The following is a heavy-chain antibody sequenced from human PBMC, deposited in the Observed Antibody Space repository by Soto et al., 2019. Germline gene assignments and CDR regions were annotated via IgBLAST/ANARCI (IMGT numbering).Heavy chain of an antibody. D-gene: IGHD3-9*01. CDR1: GFTFSSYG. CDR2: IWYDGSNK. Sequence: QVQLVESGGGVVQPGRSLRLSCAASGFTFSSYGMHWVRQAPGKGLEWVAVIWYDGSNKYYADSVKGRFTISRDNSKNTIDRQINSLIAEDTAVYYCASDLIPYYDIVDTFDIWGQGTMVTVSS. J-gene: IGHJ3*02. V-gene: IGHV3-33*01. CDR3: ASDLIPYYDIVDTFDI.